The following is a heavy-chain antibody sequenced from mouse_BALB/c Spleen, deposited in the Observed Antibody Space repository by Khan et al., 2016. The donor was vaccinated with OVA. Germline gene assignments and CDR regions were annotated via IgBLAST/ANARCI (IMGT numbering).Heavy chain of an antibody. CDR1: GYSFTLYY. V-gene: IGHV1-26*01. J-gene: IGHJ3*01. Sequence: VHVKQSGPDLVKPGASVKISCKASGYSFTLYYMSWVKQSHGKSLEWIGRVNPNTDNINYNQEFKGKAILTVDKSSNTAYMELRSLTSEDSAVYFCARGYDFCASWGQGTLVTVSA. CDR2: VNPNTDNI. CDR3: ARGYDFCAS. D-gene: IGHD2-14*01.